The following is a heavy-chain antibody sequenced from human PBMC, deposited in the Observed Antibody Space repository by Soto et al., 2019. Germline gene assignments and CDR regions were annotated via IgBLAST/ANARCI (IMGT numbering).Heavy chain of an antibody. J-gene: IGHJ4*02. CDR1: GFTFSSYA. D-gene: IGHD6-19*01. CDR2: ISGSGGST. CDR3: AKMGRRIAVAGDIDY. V-gene: IGHV3-23*01. Sequence: GGSLRLSCAASGFTFSSYAMSWVRQAPGKGLEWASAISGSGGSTYYADSVKGRFTISRDNSKNTLYLQMNSLRAEDTAVYYCAKMGRRIAVAGDIDYWGQGTLVTVSS.